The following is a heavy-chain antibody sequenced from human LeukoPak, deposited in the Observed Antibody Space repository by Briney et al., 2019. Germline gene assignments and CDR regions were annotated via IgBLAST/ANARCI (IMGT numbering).Heavy chain of an antibody. D-gene: IGHD2-2*02. CDR2: IYYSGSS. CDR3: ARIGGIPLGSFDI. CDR1: GGSISSYY. V-gene: IGHV4-59*01. Sequence: SETLSLTCTVSGGSISSYYWSWIRQPPGKGLEWIGYIYYSGSSYYNSALKSRVTISADTSKNQFSLRLSSVTAADTAVYYCARIGGIPLGSFDIWGRGTMVTVSS. J-gene: IGHJ3*02.